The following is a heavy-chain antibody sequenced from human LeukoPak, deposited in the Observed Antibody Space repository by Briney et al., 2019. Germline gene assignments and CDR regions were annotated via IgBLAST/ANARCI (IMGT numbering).Heavy chain of an antibody. J-gene: IGHJ1*01. V-gene: IGHV3-49*04. D-gene: IGHD1-26*01. CDR2: IRSKAYGGTT. CDR1: GFTFGDYA. CDR3: TTYSGRYYGAAEYFLH. Sequence: PGGSLRLSCRASGFTFGDYAMSWVRQAPGKGLEWVGFIRSKAYGGTTECAASVKGRFTISRDDYKSVAYLQMNSLKTEDTAVYYCTTYSGRYYGAAEYFLHWGQGTLVSVSS.